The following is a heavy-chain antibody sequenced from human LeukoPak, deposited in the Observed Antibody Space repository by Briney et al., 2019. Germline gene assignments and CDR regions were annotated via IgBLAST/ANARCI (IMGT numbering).Heavy chain of an antibody. V-gene: IGHV4-34*01. CDR1: GGSFSGHC. CDR2: INHSGST. J-gene: IGHJ6*03. D-gene: IGHD2-2*01. CDR3: ASLVPPAPNSYYYYMDV. Sequence: SETLSLTCAVYGGSFSGHCWSWIRQPPGKGLEWIGEINHSGSTNYNPSLKSRVTISVDTSKNQFSLKLSSVTAANTAVYYCASLVPPAPNSYYYYMDVWGKGTTVTVSS.